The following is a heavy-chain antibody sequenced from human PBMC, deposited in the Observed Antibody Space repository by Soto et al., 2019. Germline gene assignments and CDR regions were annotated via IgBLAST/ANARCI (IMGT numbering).Heavy chain of an antibody. CDR3: ARGGGVGVAGSAAFDM. Sequence: QLHLVQSGAVVKKPGASVTVSCSASGYHVTAYYMHWLRQAPGRGLEWMGGINPATGAAKYTQTFQGRVTMTRDTSKSKVFMELSGQTYEDTAVFYWARGGGVGVAGSAAFDMWGQGTLVTVSS. CDR1: GYHVTAYY. V-gene: IGHV1-2*02. D-gene: IGHD3-3*01. J-gene: IGHJ3*02. CDR2: INPATGAA.